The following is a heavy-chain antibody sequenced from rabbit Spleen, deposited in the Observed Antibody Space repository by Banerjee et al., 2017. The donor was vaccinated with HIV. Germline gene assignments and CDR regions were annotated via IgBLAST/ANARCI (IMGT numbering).Heavy chain of an antibody. CDR1: GFSFSSSDY. D-gene: IGHD4-1*01. J-gene: IGHJ4*01. V-gene: IGHV1S40*01. CDR3: MREVAARFNL. Sequence: QSLEESGGDLVKPGASLTLTCTASGFSFSSSDYICWVRQAPGKGLEWIGYIDPIFHVTTYASWVNGRFSISRENTQNTVSLQMNSLTAADTATYFCMREVAARFNLWGPGTLVTDS. CDR2: IDPIFHVTT.